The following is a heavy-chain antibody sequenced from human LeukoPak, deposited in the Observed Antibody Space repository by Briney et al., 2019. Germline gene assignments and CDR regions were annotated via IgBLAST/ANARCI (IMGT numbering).Heavy chain of an antibody. D-gene: IGHD1-1*01. CDR1: GDSISKYY. V-gene: IGHV4-59*01. J-gene: IGHJ3*02. CDR3: VRLQPNTGEWAFDI. CDR2: ISNGGTT. Sequence: PSETLSLTCTVPGDSISKYYWSWIRQPPGEGLEWIGYISNGGTTKYNPSLKSRVTISVDTSNNQLPLRLSSVTAADTAVYHCVRLQPNTGEWAFDIWGQGTMVSVSS.